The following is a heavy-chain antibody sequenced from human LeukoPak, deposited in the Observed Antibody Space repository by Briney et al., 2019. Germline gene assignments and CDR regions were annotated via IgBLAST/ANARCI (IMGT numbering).Heavy chain of an antibody. D-gene: IGHD4-17*01. V-gene: IGHV1-18*01. CDR2: ISAYNGNT. CDR1: GYTFTSYG. J-gene: IGHJ4*02. Sequence: GASVNVSFKASGYTFTSYGISWVRQAPGQGLEWMGWISAYNGNTNYAQKLQGRVTMNTDTPTSTAYMELRSLRSDDTAVYYCARDYGDYGFDYWGQGTLVTVSS. CDR3: ARDYGDYGFDY.